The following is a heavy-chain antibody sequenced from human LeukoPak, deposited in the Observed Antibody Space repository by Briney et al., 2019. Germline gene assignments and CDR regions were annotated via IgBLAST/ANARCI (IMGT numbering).Heavy chain of an antibody. V-gene: IGHV3-23*01. CDR3: AKWLSGSYYSSFDY. CDR1: GFTFNSYA. CDR2: IGGSGGGI. Sequence: PGGSLRLSCAASGFTFNSYAMSWVRQAQGKGLEWVSTIGGSGGGIYYAESVKGRFTISRDNSKNTLYLQMNSLRAEDTAVYYCAKWLSGSYYSSFDYWGQGTLVTVFS. D-gene: IGHD3-10*01. J-gene: IGHJ4*02.